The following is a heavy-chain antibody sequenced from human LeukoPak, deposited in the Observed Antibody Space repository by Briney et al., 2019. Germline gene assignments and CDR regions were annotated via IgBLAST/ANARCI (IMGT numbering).Heavy chain of an antibody. V-gene: IGHV3-23*01. Sequence: PGGSLRLSCAASGFTFSDYYMNWFRQAPGKGLEWVSGISGSGGASYYADSVKGRFTISRDDSHNTLYLQMNSLRAEDTAVYYCARGPSGYHNTGGQGTLVTVSS. CDR2: ISGSGGAS. J-gene: IGHJ4*02. CDR3: ARGPSGYHNT. CDR1: GFTFSDYY. D-gene: IGHD5-12*01.